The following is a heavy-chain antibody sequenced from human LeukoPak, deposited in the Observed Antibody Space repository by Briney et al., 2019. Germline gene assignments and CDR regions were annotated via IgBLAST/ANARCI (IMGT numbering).Heavy chain of an antibody. Sequence: SETLSLTCTVSGGSISSSSYYWGWIRQPPGKGLEWIGSIYYSGSTYYNPSLKSRVTISVDTSKNQFSLKLSPVTAADTAVYYCARQGLWAFDYWGQGTLVTVSS. CDR2: IYYSGST. V-gene: IGHV4-39*01. D-gene: IGHD7-27*01. CDR3: ARQGLWAFDY. J-gene: IGHJ4*02. CDR1: GGSISSSSYY.